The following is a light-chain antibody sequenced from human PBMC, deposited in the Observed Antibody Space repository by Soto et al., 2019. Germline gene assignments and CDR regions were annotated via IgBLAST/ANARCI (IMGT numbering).Light chain of an antibody. Sequence: QSVLTQPPSASGTPGQRVTISCSGSSSNIRSNTVNWYQQLPATAPKLLIYSNNQRPSGVPDRFSGSKSGTSASLAISGLQSEDEADYYCAAWDDSLNGLVFGGGTKRTVL. CDR3: AAWDDSLNGLV. CDR1: SSNIRSNT. V-gene: IGLV1-44*01. CDR2: SNN. J-gene: IGLJ2*01.